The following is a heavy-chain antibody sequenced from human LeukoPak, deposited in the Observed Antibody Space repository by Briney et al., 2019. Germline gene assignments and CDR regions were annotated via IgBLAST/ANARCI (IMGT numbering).Heavy chain of an antibody. Sequence: GGSLRLPCAASGXTFXNYAMSWVRQAPXXXXXWLXAISGSGGSTTDADSVKGRFTTSRDNSKSTLYLQMNSLRAEDTAIYYCAKIFHTDGYYLGEHLFDAWGQGTLVTVSS. CDR3: AKIFHTDGYYLGEHLFDA. CDR2: ISGSGGST. D-gene: IGHD3-22*01. V-gene: IGHV3-23*01. CDR1: GXTFXNYA. J-gene: IGHJ5*02.